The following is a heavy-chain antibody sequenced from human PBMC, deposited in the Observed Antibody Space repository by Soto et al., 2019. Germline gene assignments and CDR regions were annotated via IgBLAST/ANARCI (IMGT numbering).Heavy chain of an antibody. CDR2: IKSKTDGGTT. V-gene: IGHV3-15*01. CDR1: GFTFSNAW. D-gene: IGHD2-2*01. Sequence: PGGSLRLSCAASGFTFSNAWMSWVRQAPGKGLEWVGRIKSKTDGGTTDYAAPVKGRFTISRDDSKNTLYLQMNSLKTEDTAVYYCTTVSYGLLGIVVVPAAIRYSFDYWGQGTLVTVSS. CDR3: TTVSYGLLGIVVVPAAIRYSFDY. J-gene: IGHJ4*02.